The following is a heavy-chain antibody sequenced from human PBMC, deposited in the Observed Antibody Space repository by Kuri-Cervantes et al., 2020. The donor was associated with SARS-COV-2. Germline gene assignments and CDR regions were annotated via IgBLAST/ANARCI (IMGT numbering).Heavy chain of an antibody. D-gene: IGHD6-19*01. CDR2: IYLDDDK. V-gene: IGHV2-5*02. Sequence: SCPTLVKPTHTLTLTCTVSGFSLSTSGVGVGWIRQPPGKALEWLALIYLDDDKRYSPSLKSRLTITKDTTKNQVVLTMTNIDPVGTATYYCAMAKYSSGWYSSGNYYYGMDVWGQGTTVTVSS. CDR1: GFSLSTSGVG. J-gene: IGHJ6*02. CDR3: AMAKYSSGWYSSGNYYYGMDV.